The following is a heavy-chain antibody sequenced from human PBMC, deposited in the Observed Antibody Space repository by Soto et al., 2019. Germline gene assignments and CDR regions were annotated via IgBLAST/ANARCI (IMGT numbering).Heavy chain of an antibody. D-gene: IGHD2-2*01. CDR2: ISPNNGNT. Sequence: QVHLVQSGGEVKKPGASVKVSCKASGYTFTAYGISWVRQAPGQGLEWIGWISPNNGNTKSAQKFQGRVTMTTDTSTDTAYLELRSLRVDDTAVYYCARDRSSENYLKWIEYWGQGALVTVSS. J-gene: IGHJ4*02. V-gene: IGHV1-18*01. CDR1: GYTFTAYG. CDR3: ARDRSSENYLKWIEY.